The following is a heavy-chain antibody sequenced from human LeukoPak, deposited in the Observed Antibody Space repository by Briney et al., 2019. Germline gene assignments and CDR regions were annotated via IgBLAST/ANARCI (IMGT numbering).Heavy chain of an antibody. CDR2: INPIFGTA. V-gene: IGHV1-69*13. Sequence: GASVKVSCKASGGTFSSYAISWVRQAPGQGREWMGGINPIFGTANYAQKFQGRVTITADESTSTAYMELSSLRSEDTAVYYCARDLSGYCSSTSCSYLDAFDIWGQGTMVTVSS. CDR1: GGTFSSYA. D-gene: IGHD2-2*01. J-gene: IGHJ3*02. CDR3: ARDLSGYCSSTSCSYLDAFDI.